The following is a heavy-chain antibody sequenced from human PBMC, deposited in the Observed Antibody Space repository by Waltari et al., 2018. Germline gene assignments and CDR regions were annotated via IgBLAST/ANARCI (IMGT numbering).Heavy chain of an antibody. CDR2: IIPIFGTA. CDR3: ARARDPPNRYCSSTSCYGTAFDI. V-gene: IGHV1-69*01. CDR1: GGTFSSYA. D-gene: IGHD2-2*01. J-gene: IGHJ3*02. Sequence: QVQLVQSGAEVKKPGSSVKVSCKASGGTFSSYAISWVRQAPGQGREWMGGIIPIFGTANYAQKFQGRVTITADESTSTAYMELSSLRSEDTAVYYCARARDPPNRYCSSTSCYGTAFDIWGQGTMVTVSS.